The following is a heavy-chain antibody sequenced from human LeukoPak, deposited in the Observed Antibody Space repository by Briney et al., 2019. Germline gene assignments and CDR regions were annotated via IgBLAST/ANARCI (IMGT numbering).Heavy chain of an antibody. CDR2: INPNSGGT. CDR1: GYTFTDYY. CDR3: ARPANTAMVYDAFDI. Sequence: GASVKVSCKASGYTFTDYYVHWVRQAPGQGLEWMGWINPNSGGTNYAQKFQGRVTMTRDTSISTAYMELSRLRSDDTAVYYCARPANTAMVYDAFDIWGQGTMVTVSS. J-gene: IGHJ3*02. D-gene: IGHD5-18*01. V-gene: IGHV1-2*02.